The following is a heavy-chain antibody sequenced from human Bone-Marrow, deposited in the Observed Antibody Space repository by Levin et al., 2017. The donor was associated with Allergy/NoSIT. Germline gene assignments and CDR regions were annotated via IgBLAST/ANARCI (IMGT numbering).Heavy chain of an antibody. CDR3: ARRYYYDSSGYYPSNWFDP. Sequence: GESLKISCKASGYTFTSYAMNWVRQAPGQGLEWMGWINTNTGNPTYAQGFTGRFVFSLDTSVSTAYLQISSLKAEDTAVYYCARRYYYDSSGYYPSNWFDPWGQGTLVTVSS. CDR2: INTNTGNP. CDR1: GYTFTSYA. D-gene: IGHD3-22*01. J-gene: IGHJ5*02. V-gene: IGHV7-4-1*02.